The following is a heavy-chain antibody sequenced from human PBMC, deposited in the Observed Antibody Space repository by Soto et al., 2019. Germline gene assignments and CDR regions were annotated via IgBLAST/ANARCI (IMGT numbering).Heavy chain of an antibody. D-gene: IGHD5-12*01. Sequence: SETLSLTCTVSSGSVSSGSYYWSWIRQPPGKGLEWIGYIYYSGSTDYNPSLKSRVTISVDTSKKQFSLKLSSVTAADTAVYYCARAHTGYDPLGMDVWGQGTTVTV. J-gene: IGHJ6*02. V-gene: IGHV4-61*01. CDR2: IYYSGST. CDR1: SGSVSSGSYY. CDR3: ARAHTGYDPLGMDV.